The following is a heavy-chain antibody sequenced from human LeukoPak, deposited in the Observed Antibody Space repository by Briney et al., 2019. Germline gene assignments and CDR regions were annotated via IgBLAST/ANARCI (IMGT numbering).Heavy chain of an antibody. J-gene: IGHJ4*02. D-gene: IGHD3-9*01. CDR1: GASITAHS. CDR2: IHGNGST. CDR3: ASIETYYDILTGYYPYYFDY. Sequence: SETLSLTCTVSGASITAHSWNWIRQPAGKALEWIGRIHGNGSTNYNPSLKSRVTMSLDTSKSQFSLKLSSVTAADTAVYYCASIETYYDILTGYYPYYFDYWGQGTLVTVSS. V-gene: IGHV4-4*07.